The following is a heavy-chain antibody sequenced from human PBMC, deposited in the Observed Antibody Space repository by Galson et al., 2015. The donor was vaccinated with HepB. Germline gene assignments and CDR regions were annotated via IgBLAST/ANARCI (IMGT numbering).Heavy chain of an antibody. D-gene: IGHD6-25*01. CDR2: ISFDGGNK. CDR1: GFTFSNSG. CDR3: AKGATAAPYEY. J-gene: IGHJ4*02. V-gene: IGHV3-30*18. Sequence: SLRLSCAASGFTFSNSGMHWVRQAPGKGLEWVAVISFDGGNKYHADSVKGRFTISRDNSKNTLYLQMSSLRIEDTAVYYCAKGATAAPYEYWGQGTLVTVSS.